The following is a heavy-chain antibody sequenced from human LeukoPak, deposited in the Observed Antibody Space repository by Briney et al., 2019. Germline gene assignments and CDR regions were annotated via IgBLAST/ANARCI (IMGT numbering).Heavy chain of an antibody. J-gene: IGHJ4*02. V-gene: IGHV3-53*01. CDR1: GFTVSSNY. CDR3: ARDPNGFGERYFDY. CDR2: IYSGGST. D-gene: IGHD3-10*01. Sequence: GGSLRLSCAASGFTVSSNYMSWVRQAPGKGLEWVSLIYSGGSTYYADSVKGRFTISRDNSKNTLYLQMNSLRAEDTAVYYCARDPNGFGERYFDYWGQGTLVTVSS.